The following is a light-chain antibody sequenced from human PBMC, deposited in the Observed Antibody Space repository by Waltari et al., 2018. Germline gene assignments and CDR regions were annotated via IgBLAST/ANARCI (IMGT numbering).Light chain of an antibody. Sequence: QSALSQPASVSGSPGQSITISCTGTSSDVGAYKYVPWYQHHPGRAPKLILFDVSELPSGISNRFSGSKSGNTASLPISGLQTEDEADYYCSSYTSTTTLVFGGGTKVTVL. CDR3: SSYTSTTTLV. V-gene: IGLV2-14*03. J-gene: IGLJ2*01. CDR2: DVS. CDR1: SSDVGAYKY.